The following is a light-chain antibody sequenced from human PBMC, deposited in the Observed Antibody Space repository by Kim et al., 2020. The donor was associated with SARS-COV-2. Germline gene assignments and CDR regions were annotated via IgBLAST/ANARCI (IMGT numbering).Light chain of an antibody. J-gene: IGKJ5*01. V-gene: IGKV1-39*01. Sequence: DIQMTQSPSSLSASVGDRVTITCRASQTISTYVNWYQQKPGKAPNLLIYGASSLQSGAPSRFSGSGSGTDFTLTISSLQREDFATYYCQQSYGTTITFGQGTRLEIK. CDR1: QTISTY. CDR3: QQSYGTTIT. CDR2: GAS.